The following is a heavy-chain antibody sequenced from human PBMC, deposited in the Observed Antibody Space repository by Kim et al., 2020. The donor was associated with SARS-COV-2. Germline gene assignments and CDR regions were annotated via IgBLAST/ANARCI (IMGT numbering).Heavy chain of an antibody. Sequence: GGSLRLSCAASGFTFRNTWMSWVRQAPGKGLEWIGRIQSKIAGGPTDYAASVKGRFTISRDDSKNVVYLQMNSLKTEDTAMYYCTTASLPDYYDGSGSYPDWGRGTLVTVSS. D-gene: IGHD3-22*01. CDR3: TTASLPDYYDGSGSYPD. J-gene: IGHJ4*02. CDR2: IQSKIAGGPT. CDR1: GFTFRNTW. V-gene: IGHV3-15*05.